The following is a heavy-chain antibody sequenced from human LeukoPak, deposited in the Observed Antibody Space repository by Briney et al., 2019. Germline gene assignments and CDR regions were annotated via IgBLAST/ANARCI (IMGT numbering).Heavy chain of an antibody. V-gene: IGHV3-23*01. D-gene: IGHD3-22*01. CDR1: GFTFSNYP. Sequence: GGSLRLSCEASGFTFSNYPMSWVRQAPGRGLEWVSVISESGDVTHYADAMKGRFTISRDNAKNTLNLQMNSLRAEDTAIHYCAKGNSYYYDSSGYYYLDYWGQGTLVTVSS. CDR3: AKGNSYYYDSSGYYYLDY. J-gene: IGHJ4*02. CDR2: ISESGDVT.